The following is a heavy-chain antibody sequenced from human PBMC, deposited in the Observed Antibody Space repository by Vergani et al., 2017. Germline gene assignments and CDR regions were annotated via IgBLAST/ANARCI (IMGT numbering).Heavy chain of an antibody. CDR2: ISYDGTQK. D-gene: IGHD1-1*01. J-gene: IGHJ1*01. V-gene: IGHV3-30*03. CDR3: ATKSCGTPGCQMGYFRE. CDR1: GFPSSYYG. Sequence: QVHLVESGGGVVQPGRSLRLSCVVPGFPSSYYGMHWVRQAPGKGLEWVAVISYDGTQKYYADSVKGRFTIARDNSKSTLYLQMNSLRTEDTAVYYCATKSCGTPGCQMGYFREWGQGTLVTVSS.